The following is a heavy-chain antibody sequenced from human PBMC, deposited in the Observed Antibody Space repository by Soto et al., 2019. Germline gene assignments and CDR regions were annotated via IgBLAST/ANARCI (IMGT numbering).Heavy chain of an antibody. CDR3: ARGYQLPRYYYYYGMDV. V-gene: IGHV4-34*01. D-gene: IGHD2-2*01. Sequence: SETLSLTCAVYGGSFSGYYWSWIRQPPGKGLEWIGEINHSGSTNYSPSLKSRVTISVDTSKNQFSLKLSSVTAADTAVYYCARGYQLPRYYYYYGMDVWGQGTTVTVSS. CDR2: INHSGST. CDR1: GGSFSGYY. J-gene: IGHJ6*02.